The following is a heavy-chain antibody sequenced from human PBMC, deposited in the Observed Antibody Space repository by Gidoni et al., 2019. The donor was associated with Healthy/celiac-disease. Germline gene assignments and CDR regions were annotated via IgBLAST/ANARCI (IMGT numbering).Heavy chain of an antibody. CDR2: ISWGGGST. J-gene: IGHJ3*02. V-gene: IGHV3-43*01. CDR3: AKDSSGNDVEGAFDI. CDR1: GFTLDDYT. Sequence: EVQLVESGGVVVQPGGSLRLSCAASGFTLDDYTMHSVRQAPGKGLGWVSLISWGGGSTYYANSVKGRFTISRDNSKNSLYLQMNSLRTEDTALYYCAKDSSGNDVEGAFDIWGQGTMVTVSS. D-gene: IGHD1-1*01.